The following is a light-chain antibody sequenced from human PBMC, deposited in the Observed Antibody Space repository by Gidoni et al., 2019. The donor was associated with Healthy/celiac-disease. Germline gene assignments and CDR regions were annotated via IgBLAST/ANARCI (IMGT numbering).Light chain of an antibody. CDR1: QGISSY. Sequence: DIQLTQSPSFLSASVGDRVTITCRASQGISSYLAWYQQKPGKAPKLLIYAASTLQSGVPSRFSGSGSGTEFTLTISSLQPEDFATDYCQQLNSYPSTFXGXTKVEIK. CDR2: AAS. J-gene: IGKJ4*01. CDR3: QQLNSYPST. V-gene: IGKV1-9*01.